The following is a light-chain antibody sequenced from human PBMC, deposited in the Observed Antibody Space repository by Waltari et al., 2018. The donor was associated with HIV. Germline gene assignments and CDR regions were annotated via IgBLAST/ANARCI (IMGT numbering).Light chain of an antibody. Sequence: SVLTQPTSVSGAPGQGVTISRTGNNSNIGAPYDVHWCLQSPGTAPKLVIYGAALLPSRVPDRFPGPRSGAAVSLDITDLRAEDEGDYYCQSYDIRLTGLWVFGGGTKLTVL. CDR2: GAA. CDR3: QSYDIRLTGLWV. CDR1: NSNIGAPYD. J-gene: IGLJ3*02. V-gene: IGLV1-40*01.